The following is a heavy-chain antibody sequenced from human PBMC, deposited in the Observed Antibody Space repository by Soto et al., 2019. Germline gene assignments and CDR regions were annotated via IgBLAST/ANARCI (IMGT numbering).Heavy chain of an antibody. CDR1: GFTLDDYA. Sequence: EVQLVESGGGLVQPGGSLRLSCAASGFTLDDYAIHWVRQAPGKGLEWVSGISWNGAATGYADSVKGRFTISRDYAKNTLYLQMNSLGSDDTAIYYCANLPLYGSGFDCWGLGTLVTVSS. J-gene: IGHJ4*02. D-gene: IGHD3-10*01. CDR2: ISWNGAAT. CDR3: ANLPLYGSGFDC. V-gene: IGHV3-9*01.